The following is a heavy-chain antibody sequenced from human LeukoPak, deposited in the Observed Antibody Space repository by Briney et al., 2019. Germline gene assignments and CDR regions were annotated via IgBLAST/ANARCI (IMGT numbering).Heavy chain of an antibody. CDR2: IKEDGSVK. CDR1: GFTFSTFW. D-gene: IGHD3-22*01. Sequence: GGSLRLSCAVSGFTFSTFWMSWVRQAPGKGLERVANIKEDGSVKYYLDSVKGRFTVSRDNAKSSLYLQMNSLRAEDTAVYYCAKDPKYYYDSSGSLDYWGQGTLVTVSS. CDR3: AKDPKYYYDSSGSLDY. V-gene: IGHV3-7*01. J-gene: IGHJ4*02.